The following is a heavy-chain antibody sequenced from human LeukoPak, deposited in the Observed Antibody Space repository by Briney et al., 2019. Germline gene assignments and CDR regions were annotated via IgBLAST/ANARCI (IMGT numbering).Heavy chain of an antibody. CDR1: GYTFTGYY. J-gene: IGHJ6*04. CDR3: ARTTEMDV. CDR2: INPNNSVT. D-gene: IGHD4-17*01. Sequence: ASVKVSCKASGYTFTGYYIHWVRQAPGQGLEWMGWINPNNSVTNYAQKFQGRVTMTRDRSISTAYLELSRLRSDDTAVYYCARTTEMDVWGKGTTVTVSS. V-gene: IGHV1-2*02.